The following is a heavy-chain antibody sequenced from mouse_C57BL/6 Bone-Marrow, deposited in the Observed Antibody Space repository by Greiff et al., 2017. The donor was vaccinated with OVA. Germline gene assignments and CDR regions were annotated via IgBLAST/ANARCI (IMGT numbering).Heavy chain of an antibody. D-gene: IGHD1-1*01. Sequence: QVQLQHPGAELVKPGASVKLSCKASGYTFTSYWMHWVKQRPGQGLEWIGMIHPNSGSTNYNEKFKSKATLTVDKSSSTAYMQLSSLTSEDSAVYYCAREGLLRGFDYWGQGTTLTVSS. J-gene: IGHJ2*01. CDR3: AREGLLRGFDY. V-gene: IGHV1-64*01. CDR1: GYTFTSYW. CDR2: IHPNSGST.